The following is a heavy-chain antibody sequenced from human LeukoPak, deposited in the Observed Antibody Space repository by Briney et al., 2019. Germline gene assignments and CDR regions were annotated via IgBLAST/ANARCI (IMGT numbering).Heavy chain of an antibody. D-gene: IGHD6-13*01. Sequence: GGSLRLSCAASGFTFSSYAMHWVRQAPGKGLEWVAVISYDGSNKYYADSVKGRFTISRDNSKNTLYLQMNSLRAEDTAVYYCARPLQLSGIADLFDYWGQGTLVTVSS. J-gene: IGHJ4*02. CDR1: GFTFSSYA. V-gene: IGHV3-30-3*01. CDR2: ISYDGSNK. CDR3: ARPLQLSGIADLFDY.